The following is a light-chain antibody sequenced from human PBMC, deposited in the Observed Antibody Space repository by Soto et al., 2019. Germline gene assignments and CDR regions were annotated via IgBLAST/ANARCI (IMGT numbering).Light chain of an antibody. CDR2: DVS. V-gene: IGLV2-14*01. J-gene: IGLJ2*01. CDR3: SSYTSTGTRV. CDR1: SSDVGGYNY. Sequence: QLVLTQPASVSGSPGQSITISCTGTSSDVGGYNYVSWYQHHPGKAPKLMIYDVSSRPSGVSNRFSGSKSGNTASLIISGLQAEDEAHYYCSSYTSTGTRVFGGGTKLTVL.